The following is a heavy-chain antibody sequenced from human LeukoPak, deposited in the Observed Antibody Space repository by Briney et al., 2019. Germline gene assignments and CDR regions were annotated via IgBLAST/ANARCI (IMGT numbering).Heavy chain of an antibody. Sequence: ASVKVSCKVSGYSLTDLSMHWVRHAPGKGLEWMGGFDPEDGETLYAQRFQGRVTMTMDTSTDTVYMELRSLKSDDTAVYYCAAPSGSFLGYYYGLDVWGQGTTVTVSS. V-gene: IGHV1-24*01. CDR2: FDPEDGET. CDR3: AAPSGSFLGYYYGLDV. D-gene: IGHD1-26*01. J-gene: IGHJ6*02. CDR1: GYSLTDLS.